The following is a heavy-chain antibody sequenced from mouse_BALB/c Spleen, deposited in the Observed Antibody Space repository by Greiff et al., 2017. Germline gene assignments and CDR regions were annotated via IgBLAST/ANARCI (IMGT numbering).Heavy chain of an antibody. J-gene: IGHJ3*01. V-gene: IGHV3-6*02. CDR1: GYSFTSCYY. CDR3: ARDGKDSWFAY. Sequence: EVQLQQSGPGLVKPSQSLSLTCSVTGYSFTSCYYWYWIRQLPGNQLEWMGYISYDGSNNYNPSLKNRISITRDTSKNQFFLKLNSVTTEDTATYYCARDGKDSWFAYWGQGTLVTVSA. CDR2: ISYDGSN. D-gene: IGHD4-1*01.